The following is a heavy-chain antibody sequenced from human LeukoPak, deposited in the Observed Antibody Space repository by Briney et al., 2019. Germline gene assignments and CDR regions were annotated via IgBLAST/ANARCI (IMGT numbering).Heavy chain of an antibody. CDR2: INHSGST. V-gene: IGHV4-34*01. J-gene: IGHJ6*03. D-gene: IGHD3-10*01. CDR3: ARGRYYYGSGSYPRYYYYYYMDV. Sequence: SETLSLTCAVYGGSFSGYYWSWIRQPPGKGLEWIGEINHSGSTNYNPSLKSRVTISVDTSKNQFSLKLSSVTAADTAVYYCARGRYYYGSGSYPRYYYYYYMDVWRKGTTVTVSS. CDR1: GGSFSGYY.